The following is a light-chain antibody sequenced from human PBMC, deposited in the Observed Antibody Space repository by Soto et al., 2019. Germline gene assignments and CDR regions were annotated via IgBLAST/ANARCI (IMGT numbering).Light chain of an antibody. J-gene: IGKJ1*01. CDR2: KSS. Sequence: DIQMTQSPSTLSASEGDRVTISCRASQSVSIWLAWYQQKPGRAPKLLIYKSSILESGVPSRFSGSGSGTESTLTISSLQPDDFATYYCQQFNTSPWTFGQGTKVDIK. V-gene: IGKV1-5*03. CDR3: QQFNTSPWT. CDR1: QSVSIW.